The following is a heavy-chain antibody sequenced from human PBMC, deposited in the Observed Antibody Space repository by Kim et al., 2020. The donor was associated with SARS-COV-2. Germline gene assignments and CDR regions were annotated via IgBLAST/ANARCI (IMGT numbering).Heavy chain of an antibody. J-gene: IGHJ3*02. Sequence: SETLSLTCTVSGYSINSGYYWDWIRQPPGKGLEWIGSFYHSGSTYYNPSLKSRVTMSVDTSKNQFSLKLSSVTAADTAVYYCARPSAGAYYDSGSYYNAFDIWGQGTMVTVSS. CDR3: ARPSAGAYYDSGSYYNAFDI. V-gene: IGHV4-38-2*02. D-gene: IGHD3-10*01. CDR2: FYHSGST. CDR1: GYSINSGYY.